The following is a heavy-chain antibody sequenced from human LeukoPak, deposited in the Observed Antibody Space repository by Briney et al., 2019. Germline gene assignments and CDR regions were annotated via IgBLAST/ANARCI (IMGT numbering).Heavy chain of an antibody. V-gene: IGHV3-7*01. Sequence: PGGSLRLSCAASGFNFSSHWMSWVRQAPGKGVEWVANIGQDGTEKNYVDFVKGRFTISRDNAKNSLYLQMSSLRAEDTAVYHCARGYCSGTSCFGAFDIWGQGTMVPVSS. D-gene: IGHD2-2*01. CDR1: GFNFSSHW. CDR3: ARGYCSGTSCFGAFDI. CDR2: IGQDGTEK. J-gene: IGHJ3*02.